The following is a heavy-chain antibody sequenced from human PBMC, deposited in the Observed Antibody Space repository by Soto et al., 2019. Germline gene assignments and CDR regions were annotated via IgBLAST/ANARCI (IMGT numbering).Heavy chain of an antibody. D-gene: IGHD3-3*01. J-gene: IGHJ6*03. Sequence: GGSLRLSCAASGFTFSSYSMNWVRQAPGKGLEWVSYISSSSSTIYYADSVKGRFTISRDNAKNSLYLQMNSLRAEDTAVYYCARGIGSAIFGVVIILGYMDVWGKGTTVTVS. CDR2: ISSSSSTI. V-gene: IGHV3-48*01. CDR1: GFTFSSYS. CDR3: ARGIGSAIFGVVIILGYMDV.